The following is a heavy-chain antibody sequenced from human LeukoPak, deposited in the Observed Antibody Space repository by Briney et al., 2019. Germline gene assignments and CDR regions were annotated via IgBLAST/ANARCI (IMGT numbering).Heavy chain of an antibody. CDR2: IYYSGST. CDR1: GGSVSSGSYY. V-gene: IGHV4-61*01. J-gene: IGHJ4*02. CDR3: ARESTAVAAPFDY. D-gene: IGHD6-19*01. Sequence: PSETLSLTCTVSGGSVSSGSYYWSWIRQPPGKGLEWIGYIYYSGSTNHNRSLKSRVTISVDTSKNQCSLKLSSVTAADTAVYYCARESTAVAAPFDYWGQGTLVTVSS.